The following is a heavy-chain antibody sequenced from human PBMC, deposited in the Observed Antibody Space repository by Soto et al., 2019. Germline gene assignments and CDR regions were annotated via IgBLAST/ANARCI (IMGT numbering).Heavy chain of an antibody. CDR1: GFTFSSYW. Sequence: PGGSLRLSCAASGFTFSSYWMHWVRQAPGKGLVWVSRINSDGSSTGYADSVKGRFTISRDNSKSTLYLQMNSLRAEDTALYYCAKGRSYYYYYGVDVWGQGTTVTVSS. J-gene: IGHJ6*02. V-gene: IGHV3-74*01. CDR2: INSDGSST. CDR3: AKGRSYYYYYGVDV.